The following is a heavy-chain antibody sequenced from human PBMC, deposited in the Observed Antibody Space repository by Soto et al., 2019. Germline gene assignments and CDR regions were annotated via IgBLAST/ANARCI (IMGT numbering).Heavy chain of an antibody. D-gene: IGHD3-22*01. V-gene: IGHV3-23*01. Sequence: GGSLRLSCAASRFTFSTYAMNWVHQAPGKGLEWVSGISESGDSTYYADSVKGRFTIFRDNSKNTLYLEMNSLRAEDTAIYYCAKDPRSWAHYEPKDYWGQGTLVTVSS. J-gene: IGHJ4*02. CDR1: RFTFSTYA. CDR3: AKDPRSWAHYEPKDY. CDR2: ISESGDST.